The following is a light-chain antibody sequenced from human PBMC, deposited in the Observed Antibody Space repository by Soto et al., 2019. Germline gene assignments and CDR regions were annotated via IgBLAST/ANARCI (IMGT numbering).Light chain of an antibody. CDR2: DSS. Sequence: EILLTQSPATLSLSPGERATLSCRASQSVSSYLAWYQQKPGQAPRLLIYDSSNRATCIPARFSGSGSGTDFTLTISSLEHEDFAVYDCQQRSNWTPSLTFGGGNKVELK. CDR3: QQRSNWTPSLT. CDR1: QSVSSY. J-gene: IGKJ4*01. V-gene: IGKV3-11*01.